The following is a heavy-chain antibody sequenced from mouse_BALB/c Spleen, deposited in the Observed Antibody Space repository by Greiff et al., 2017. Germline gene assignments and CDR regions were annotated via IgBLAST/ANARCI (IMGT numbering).Heavy chain of an antibody. CDR2: ISDGGSYT. CDR1: GFTFSDYY. V-gene: IGHV5-4*02. J-gene: IGHJ4*01. Sequence: EVQRVESGGGLVKPGGSLKLSCAASGFTFSDYYMYWVRQTPEKRLEWVATISDGGSYTYYPDSVKGRFTISRDNAKNNLYLQMSSLKSEDTAMYYCARGGDYYGSSYGGIWMDYWGQGTSVTVSS. CDR3: ARGGDYYGSSYGGIWMDY. D-gene: IGHD1-1*01.